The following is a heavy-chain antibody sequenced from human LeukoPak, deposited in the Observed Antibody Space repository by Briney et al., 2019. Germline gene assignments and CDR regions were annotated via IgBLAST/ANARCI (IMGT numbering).Heavy chain of an antibody. J-gene: IGHJ4*02. CDR1: GGSISSSSYY. CDR3: ASTYYDVLTTLHN. V-gene: IGHV4-39*01. Sequence: SETLSLTCTVSGGSISSSSYYWGWIRQPPGKGLEWIGSLYYSGSTYYNPSLKSRVTISLDTSKNQFSLRLSSVTAADTAFYYCASTYYDVLTTLHNWGQGTLVTVSS. D-gene: IGHD3-9*01. CDR2: LYYSGST.